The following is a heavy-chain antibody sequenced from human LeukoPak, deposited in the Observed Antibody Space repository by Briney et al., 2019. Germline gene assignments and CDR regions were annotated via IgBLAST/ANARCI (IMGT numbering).Heavy chain of an antibody. CDR3: AREEMATMNWFDP. D-gene: IGHD5-24*01. J-gene: IGHJ5*02. Sequence: SQTLSLTCTISGGSISSGDYYWSWIRQPPGKGLEWIGYIYYSGSTYYNPSLKSRVTISVDTSKNQFSLKLSSVTAADTAVYYCAREEMATMNWFDPWGQGTLVTVSS. CDR2: IYYSGST. CDR1: GGSISSGDYY. V-gene: IGHV4-30-4*08.